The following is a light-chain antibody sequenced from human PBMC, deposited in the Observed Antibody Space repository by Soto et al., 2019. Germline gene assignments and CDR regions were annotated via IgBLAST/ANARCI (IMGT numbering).Light chain of an antibody. Sequence: QSSLAHPASVSGSPGQSITISCTGTNSDVGGYDYVSWYQQYPGKAPKVIIYEVRKRPSGISNRFSGSKSGNMASLTISGLQAVDEADYYCSSYTDSATRVFGTGTKVTAL. CDR2: EVR. J-gene: IGLJ1*01. V-gene: IGLV2-14*01. CDR3: SSYTDSATRV. CDR1: NSDVGGYDY.